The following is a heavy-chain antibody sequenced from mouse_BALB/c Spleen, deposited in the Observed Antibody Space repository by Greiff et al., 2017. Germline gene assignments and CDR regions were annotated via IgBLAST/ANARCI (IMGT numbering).Heavy chain of an antibody. CDR3: AGHGSRAWFAY. D-gene: IGHD1-1*01. J-gene: IGHJ3*01. Sequence: EVKLVESGPGLVKPSQSLSLTCTVTGYSITSDYAWNWIRQFPGNKLEWMGYISYSGSTSYNPSLKSRISITRDTSKNQFFLQLNSVTTEDTATYYCAGHGSRAWFAYWGQGTLVTVSA. CDR2: ISYSGST. V-gene: IGHV3-2*02. CDR1: GYSITSDYA.